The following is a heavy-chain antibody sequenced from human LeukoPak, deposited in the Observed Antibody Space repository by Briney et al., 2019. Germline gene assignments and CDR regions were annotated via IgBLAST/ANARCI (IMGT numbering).Heavy chain of an antibody. CDR1: GYMFTGYY. D-gene: IGHD3-10*01. V-gene: IGHV1-46*01. Sequence: GASVKVSCKASGYMFTGYYMHWVRQAPGQGLEWMGIINPSGGSTSYAQKFQGRVTMTRDTSTSTVYMELSSLRSGDTAVYYCARDLRFGEWKVQVWGQGTMVTVSS. CDR3: ARDLRFGEWKVQV. J-gene: IGHJ3*01. CDR2: INPSGGST.